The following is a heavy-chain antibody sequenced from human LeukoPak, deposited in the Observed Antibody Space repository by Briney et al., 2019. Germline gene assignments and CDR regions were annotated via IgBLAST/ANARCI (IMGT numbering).Heavy chain of an antibody. J-gene: IGHJ4*02. CDR1: GGSFSGYY. CDR3: ARAGGITGTTFSDY. Sequence: SETLSLTCAVYGGSFSGYYWSWIRQPPGKGLEWIGEINHSGSTNYNPSLKSRVTISVDTSKNQFSLKLSSVTAADTAVYYCARAGGITGTTFSDYWGQGTLVTVSA. CDR2: INHSGST. D-gene: IGHD1-7*01. V-gene: IGHV4-34*01.